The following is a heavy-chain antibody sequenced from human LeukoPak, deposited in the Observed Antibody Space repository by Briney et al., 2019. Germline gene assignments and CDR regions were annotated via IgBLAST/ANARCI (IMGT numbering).Heavy chain of an antibody. CDR2: ISGSGGST. J-gene: IGHJ4*02. D-gene: IGHD3-10*01. Sequence: GGSLRLSCAASGFTFSSYAMSWVRQAPGKGLEWVSAISGSGGSTYYADSVKGRFTISRDNSKNTLYLQMNSLRAEDTAVYYCAKGDYGSGSRYYFDYWGQGTLVTVSS. V-gene: IGHV3-23*01. CDR3: AKGDYGSGSRYYFDY. CDR1: GFTFSSYA.